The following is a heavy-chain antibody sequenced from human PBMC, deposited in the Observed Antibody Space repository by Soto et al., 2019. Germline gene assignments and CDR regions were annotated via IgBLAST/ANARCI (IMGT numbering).Heavy chain of an antibody. J-gene: IGHJ6*02. CDR3: TSRVVRGVTFLYYYYYGMDV. CDR2: IKSKTDGGTT. D-gene: IGHD3-10*01. Sequence: GGSLRLSCAASGFTFSNAWMSWVRQAPGKGLEWVGRIKSKTDGGTTDYAAPVKGRFTISRDDSKNTLYLQMNSLKTEDTAVYYCTSRVVRGVTFLYYYYYGMDVWGQGTTVTVS. V-gene: IGHV3-15*01. CDR1: GFTFSNAW.